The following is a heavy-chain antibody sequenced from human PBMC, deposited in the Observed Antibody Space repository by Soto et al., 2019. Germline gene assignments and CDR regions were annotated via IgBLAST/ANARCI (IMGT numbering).Heavy chain of an antibody. J-gene: IGHJ4*02. D-gene: IGHD4-17*01. CDR1: GGSISSYY. V-gene: IGHV4-4*07. CDR3: ARGGVGYGDYRNFFDY. Sequence: SETLSLTCTVSGGSISSYYWSWIRQPAGKGLEWIGRIYTSGSTNYNPSLKSRVTMSVDTSKNQFSLKLSSVTAADTAVYYCARGGVGYGDYRNFFDYWGQGTLVTVS. CDR2: IYTSGST.